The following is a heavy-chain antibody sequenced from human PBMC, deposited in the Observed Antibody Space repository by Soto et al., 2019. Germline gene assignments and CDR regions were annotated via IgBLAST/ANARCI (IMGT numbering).Heavy chain of an antibody. CDR3: ARGGWSLDL. V-gene: IGHV4-59*01. CDR2: IYYTGNT. J-gene: IGHJ5*02. CDR1: GGSISNYY. D-gene: IGHD6-19*01. Sequence: SGTLSLTCTVSGGSISNYYWSWIRQPPGKGLEWIGYIYYTGNTDYNPSLKSRVTISVDTSKNQFSLKLNSVTAADTAVYFCARGGWSLDLWGQGTLVTVSS.